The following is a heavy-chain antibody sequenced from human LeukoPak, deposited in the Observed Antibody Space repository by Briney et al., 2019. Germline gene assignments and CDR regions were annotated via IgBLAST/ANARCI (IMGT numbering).Heavy chain of an antibody. CDR3: ARGCSSGSSAVRWDDSFDI. CDR2: VYYSGST. D-gene: IGHD6-19*01. J-gene: IGHJ3*02. CDR1: GGSTISHY. V-gene: IGHV4-59*11. Sequence: PSETLSLTCTVSGGSTISHYWSWIRQPPGKGLEWIGYVYYSGSTNYNPPLKSRVTMSVDTSKNQFSLKLSSVTAADTAVYYCARGCSSGSSAVRWDDSFDIWGQGTMVTVSS.